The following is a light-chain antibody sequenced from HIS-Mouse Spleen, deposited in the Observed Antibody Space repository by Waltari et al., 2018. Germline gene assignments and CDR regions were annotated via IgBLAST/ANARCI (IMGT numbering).Light chain of an antibody. CDR3: QQYNSYSYT. V-gene: IGKV1-5*03. Sequence: DIQMTQSPSTLSASVGDRVTITCRASQSISSWLAWYQQKPGKAPKLLIYKGSRLESGVPSRFSGSGSGTEFTLTISSLQPDDFATYYCQQYNSYSYTFGQGTKLEIK. J-gene: IGKJ2*01. CDR2: KGS. CDR1: QSISSW.